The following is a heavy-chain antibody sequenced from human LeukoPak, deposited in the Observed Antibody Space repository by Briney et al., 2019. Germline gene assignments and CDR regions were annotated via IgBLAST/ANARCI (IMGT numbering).Heavy chain of an antibody. Sequence: GGSLRLSCAASGFTFNKYSMNWVRQAPGKGLEWVSSISTSSSYIYYADSVKGRFTISRDNAMNSLYLQVISLTAEDTAVYYCAKDDAWLRFGEWSQGTLVTVSA. CDR2: ISTSSSYI. J-gene: IGHJ4*02. D-gene: IGHD3-10*01. V-gene: IGHV3-21*04. CDR1: GFTFNKYS. CDR3: AKDDAWLRFGE.